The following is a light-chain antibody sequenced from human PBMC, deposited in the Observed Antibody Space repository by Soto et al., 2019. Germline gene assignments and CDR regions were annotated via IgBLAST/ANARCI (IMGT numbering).Light chain of an antibody. V-gene: IGLV1-47*01. Sequence: QYVLTQAPSESGTPGQRVTISCSGSSSNIGSNYVYWYQQLPGTAPKLLIYRNNQRPSGVPDRFSGSKSGTSASLAISGLRSEDEADYYCAAWDDSLSGVVFGGGTKLTVL. CDR2: RNN. CDR1: SSNIGSNY. CDR3: AAWDDSLSGVV. J-gene: IGLJ2*01.